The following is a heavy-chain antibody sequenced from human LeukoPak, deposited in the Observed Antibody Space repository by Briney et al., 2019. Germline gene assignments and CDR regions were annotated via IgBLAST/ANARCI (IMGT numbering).Heavy chain of an antibody. Sequence: ASVKVSCKASGGTFSSYAISWVRQAPGQGLEWMGGIIPIFGTANYAQKFQGRVTITADESTSTAYMELSSLRSEDTAVYYCARSFYYDSSGYIYYYYYYMDVWGKGTTVTVSS. V-gene: IGHV1-69*13. J-gene: IGHJ6*03. CDR2: IIPIFGTA. CDR3: ARSFYYDSSGYIYYYYYYMDV. D-gene: IGHD3-22*01. CDR1: GGTFSSYA.